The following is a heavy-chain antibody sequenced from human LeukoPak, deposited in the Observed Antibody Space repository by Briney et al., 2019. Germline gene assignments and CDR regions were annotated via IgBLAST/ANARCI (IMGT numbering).Heavy chain of an antibody. CDR2: ISPSGST. CDR3: ARWVGNRNWFDP. CDR1: GDSISSSNYL. Sequence: PSETLSPTCTVSGDSISSSNYLWGCIRQSPGKGLEWIGSISPSGSTFYNPSLKTRVTVSLDTSRNQFSLKLTSVTAADTAVYYCARWVGNRNWFDPWGQGTLVTVSS. J-gene: IGHJ5*02. D-gene: IGHD1-26*01. V-gene: IGHV4-39*07.